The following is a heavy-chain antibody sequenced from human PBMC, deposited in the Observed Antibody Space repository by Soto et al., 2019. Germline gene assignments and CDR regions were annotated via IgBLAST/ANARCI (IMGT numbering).Heavy chain of an antibody. V-gene: IGHV4-59*01. CDR2: ISHTGRT. J-gene: IGHJ4*02. Sequence: ETLSLTCSVSTGSMRTYYWTWIRQSPGKGLEWIGQISHTGRTKYNPSLESRVTISVDTSRKQFSLKLTSVTAADTALYYCARDDTTGLFDFWGQGTLVTVSS. D-gene: IGHD4-17*01. CDR1: TGSMRTYY. CDR3: ARDDTTGLFDF.